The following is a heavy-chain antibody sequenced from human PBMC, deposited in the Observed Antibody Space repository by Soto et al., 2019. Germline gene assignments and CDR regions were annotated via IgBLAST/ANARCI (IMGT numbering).Heavy chain of an antibody. V-gene: IGHV5-10-1*01. CDR2: IDPSDSYT. CDR1: GYSFTSYW. D-gene: IGHD2-2*01. J-gene: IGHJ6*02. Sequence: PGESLKISCKGSGYSFTSYWISWVRQMPGKGLEWMGRIDPSDSYTNYSPSFQGHVTISADKSISTAYLQWSSLKASDTAMYYCLVVQAAESYYYGMDVWGQGTTVTVSS. CDR3: LVVQAAESYYYGMDV.